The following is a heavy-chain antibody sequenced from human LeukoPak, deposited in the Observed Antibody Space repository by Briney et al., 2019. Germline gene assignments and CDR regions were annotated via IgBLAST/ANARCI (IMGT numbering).Heavy chain of an antibody. CDR3: ARDRTYYDSTGYYYDF. CDR2: MSGSGST. D-gene: IGHD3-22*01. CDR1: GDSISSYY. Sequence: SETLSLTCTVSGDSISSYYWSWIRQPAGKGLEWIARMSGSGSTNYNASLKSRVTLSVDTSKNQFPLNLNSVTAADTAVYYCARDRTYYDSTGYYYDFWGQGILVTVSS. J-gene: IGHJ4*02. V-gene: IGHV4-4*07.